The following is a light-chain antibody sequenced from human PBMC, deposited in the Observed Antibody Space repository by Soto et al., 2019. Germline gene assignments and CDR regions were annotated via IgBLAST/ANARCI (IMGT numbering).Light chain of an antibody. CDR3: QQYGSSLPWT. V-gene: IGKV3-20*01. CDR1: QSVRTTY. J-gene: IGKJ1*01. CDR2: GAS. Sequence: EIVLTQSPGTLSLSPGERATLSCRASQSVRTTYLAWYQQKSGQAPRLLIYGASNRATGIPDRFSGSGSGTDFTLTISRLEPEDFAVYYCQQYGSSLPWTFGQGTKVDIK.